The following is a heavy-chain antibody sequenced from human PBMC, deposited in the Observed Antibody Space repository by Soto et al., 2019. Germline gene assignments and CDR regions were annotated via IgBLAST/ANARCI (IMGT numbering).Heavy chain of an antibody. D-gene: IGHD3-10*01. J-gene: IGHJ3*02. CDR2: ISYDGSNK. V-gene: IGHV3-30*03. CDR1: GFTFSSYG. CDR3: ATTYVWFGEKDAFDI. Sequence: QVQLVESGGGVVQPGRSLRLSCAASGFTFSSYGMHWVRQAPGMGLEWVAVISYDGSNKYYADSVKGRFTISRDNSKNARYLQMNCLSAEDTAVYYCATTYVWFGEKDAFDIWGQGTMVTVAS.